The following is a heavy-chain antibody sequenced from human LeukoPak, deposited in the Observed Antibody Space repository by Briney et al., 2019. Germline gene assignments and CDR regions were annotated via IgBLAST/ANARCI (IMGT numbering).Heavy chain of an antibody. V-gene: IGHV3-7*03. Sequence: PGGSLRLSCAGSGFTFSNSWMGWVRQAPGKGLEWVANVQHIGGETYYVDSVKGRFTISRDNAKNSLYLQMNSLRAEDTALYYCAKVRDPGYDSSGYYLDQWGQGTLVTVSS. J-gene: IGHJ4*02. CDR2: VQHIGGET. D-gene: IGHD3-22*01. CDR1: GFTFSNSW. CDR3: AKVRDPGYDSSGYYLDQ.